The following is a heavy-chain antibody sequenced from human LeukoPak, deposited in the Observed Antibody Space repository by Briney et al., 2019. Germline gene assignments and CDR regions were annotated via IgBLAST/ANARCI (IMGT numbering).Heavy chain of an antibody. Sequence: PGGSLRLSCAASGFTFSTFAMSWVRQAPGEGLGWVSTISGSSASTYYADSVKGRFTISRDNSKNTLNLQMNSLGAEDTAVYFCAKGEQYSYGRLFDYWGQGTLVTVSS. CDR1: GFTFSTFA. D-gene: IGHD5-18*01. CDR3: AKGEQYSYGRLFDY. CDR2: ISGSSAST. V-gene: IGHV3-23*01. J-gene: IGHJ4*02.